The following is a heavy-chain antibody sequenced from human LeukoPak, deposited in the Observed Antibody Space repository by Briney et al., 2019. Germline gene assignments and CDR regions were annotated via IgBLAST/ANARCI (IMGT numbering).Heavy chain of an antibody. J-gene: IGHJ6*02. CDR2: ISSSGSTI. V-gene: IGHV3-48*03. D-gene: IGHD6-13*01. CDR3: ARDSSSSWTSYYYYYGMDV. Sequence: GGSLRLSCVASGFTFSSYEMNWVRQAPGKGLEWVSYISSSGSTIYYADSVKGRFTISRDNAKNSLYLQMNSLRAEDTAVYYCARDSSSSWTSYYYYYGMDVWGQGTTVTVSS. CDR1: GFTFSSYE.